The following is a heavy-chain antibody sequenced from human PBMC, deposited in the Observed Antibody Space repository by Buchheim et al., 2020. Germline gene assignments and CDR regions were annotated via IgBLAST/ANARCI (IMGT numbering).Heavy chain of an antibody. V-gene: IGHV3-33*01. Sequence: QVQLVESGGGVVQPGRSLRLSCAASGFTFSSYGMHWVRQAPGKGLEWVAVIWYDGSNKYYADSVKGRFTISRDNSKNTLYLQMNSLRAEDTAVYYCARDQCSSTSCPPGMDVWGQGTT. CDR3: ARDQCSSTSCPPGMDV. CDR1: GFTFSSYG. J-gene: IGHJ6*02. D-gene: IGHD2-2*01. CDR2: IWYDGSNK.